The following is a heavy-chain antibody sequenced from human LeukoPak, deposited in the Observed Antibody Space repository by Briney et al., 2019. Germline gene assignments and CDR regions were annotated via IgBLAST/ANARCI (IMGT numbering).Heavy chain of an antibody. CDR1: GGSISSGSYS. V-gene: IGHV4-30-2*01. Sequence: SQTLSLTCAVSGGSISSGSYSWSWIRQPPGKGLEWIGYIYHSGSTYYNPSLKSRVTISVDRSKNQFSLKLSSVTAADTAVYHCARVSLSRGLSWGQGTLVTVSP. CDR2: IYHSGST. D-gene: IGHD3-10*01. J-gene: IGHJ5*02. CDR3: ARVSLSRGLS.